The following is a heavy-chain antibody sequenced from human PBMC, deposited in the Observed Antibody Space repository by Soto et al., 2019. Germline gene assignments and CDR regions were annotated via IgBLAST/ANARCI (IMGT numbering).Heavy chain of an antibody. CDR1: GYTFTSYA. Sequence: GASVKVSCKASGYTFTSYAMYWVRQAPGQRLEWMGWINAGNGNTKYSQKFQGRVTITRDTSASTAYMELSSLRSEDTAVYYCARAGVRRYDFWSGDENFFDYWGQGTLVTVSS. J-gene: IGHJ4*02. CDR3: ARAGVRRYDFWSGDENFFDY. D-gene: IGHD3-3*01. CDR2: INAGNGNT. V-gene: IGHV1-3*01.